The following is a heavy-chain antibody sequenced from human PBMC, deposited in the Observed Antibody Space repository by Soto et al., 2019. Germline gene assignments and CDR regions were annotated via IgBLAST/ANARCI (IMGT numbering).Heavy chain of an antibody. D-gene: IGHD1-26*01. CDR2: IGGSGGSI. V-gene: IGHV3-48*02. CDR3: ARDLAWAFDS. CDR1: GFTLSTFS. J-gene: IGHJ4*02. Sequence: EVQLVESGGGLVQTGGSLRLSCAASGFTLSTFSMNWVRQAPGKGLEWLSYIGGSGGSISYADSVKGRFTISRDNGKNTLYLQMSSLRDEDTAVYYCARDLAWAFDSWGQGALVTVSS.